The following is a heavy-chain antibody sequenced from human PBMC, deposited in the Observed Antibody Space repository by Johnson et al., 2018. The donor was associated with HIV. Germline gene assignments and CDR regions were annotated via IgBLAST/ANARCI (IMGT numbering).Heavy chain of an antibody. CDR3: ARDGGDIVVVVAATQAFDS. CDR2: ISGSGGST. J-gene: IGHJ3*02. D-gene: IGHD2-15*01. V-gene: IGHV3-23*04. CDR1: GFTFSSYA. Sequence: VQLVESGGGLVQPGGSLRLSCAASGFTFSSYAMSWVRQAPGKGLEWVSAISGSGGSTYYADSVKGRFTISRDNSKNTLYLQMNSLRAEDTAVYYCARDGGDIVVVVAATQAFDSWGQGTMVTVSS.